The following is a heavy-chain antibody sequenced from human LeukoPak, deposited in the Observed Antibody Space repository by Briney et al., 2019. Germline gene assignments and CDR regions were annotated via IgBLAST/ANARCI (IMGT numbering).Heavy chain of an antibody. CDR2: ISYDGSNK. CDR1: GFIFRNYA. J-gene: IGHJ4*02. D-gene: IGHD4-23*01. V-gene: IGHV3-30*04. Sequence: PGGSLRLSCAASGFIFRNYAMHWVRQAPGKGLEWVAVISYDGSNKYYADSVKGRFTISRDNSKNTLYLQMNSLRAEDTAVYYCARGAHKRDDYGGFFDYWGQGTLVTVSS. CDR3: ARGAHKRDDYGGFFDY.